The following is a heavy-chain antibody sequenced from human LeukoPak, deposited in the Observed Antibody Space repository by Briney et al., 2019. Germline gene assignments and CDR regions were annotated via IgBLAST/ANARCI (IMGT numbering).Heavy chain of an antibody. CDR1: GFTFSSYE. J-gene: IGHJ3*02. CDR3: ARDKGGSGMEWPRLDDAFDI. V-gene: IGHV3-48*03. CDR2: ISSSGSTI. D-gene: IGHD3-3*01. Sequence: GGSLRLSCAASGFTFSSYEMNWVRQAPGKGLEWVSYISSSGSTIYCADSVKGRFTISRDNAKNSLYLQMNSLRAEDTAVYYCARDKGGSGMEWPRLDDAFDIWGQGTMVTVSS.